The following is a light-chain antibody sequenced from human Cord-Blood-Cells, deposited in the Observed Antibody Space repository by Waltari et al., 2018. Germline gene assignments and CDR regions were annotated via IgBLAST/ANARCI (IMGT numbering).Light chain of an antibody. V-gene: IGLV2-23*01. Sequence: QSALTQPASVSGSPGQSTTISCTGTSSDVGSYNLVSWYQQHPGKAPNLMIYEDSKRPSGVSNRFSGSKSGDTASLTISGLQPEDEADYYCCSYAGSSTWVFGGGTKLTVL. CDR2: EDS. J-gene: IGLJ3*02. CDR3: CSYAGSSTWV. CDR1: SSDVGSYNL.